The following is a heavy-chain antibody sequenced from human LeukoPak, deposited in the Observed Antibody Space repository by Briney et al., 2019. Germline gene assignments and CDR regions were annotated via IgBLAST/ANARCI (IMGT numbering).Heavy chain of an antibody. CDR1: GGSFSGYY. J-gene: IGHJ4*02. V-gene: IGHV4-34*01. D-gene: IGHD3-22*01. CDR3: ARAYDSSGHVDY. CDR2: INHSGST. Sequence: SETLSLTCAVYGGSFSGYYWSWIRQPPGKGLEWIGEINHSGSTNYNPSLKSRVTISVDTSKNQFSLKLSSVTAADTAVYYCARAYDSSGHVDYWGQGTLVTVSS.